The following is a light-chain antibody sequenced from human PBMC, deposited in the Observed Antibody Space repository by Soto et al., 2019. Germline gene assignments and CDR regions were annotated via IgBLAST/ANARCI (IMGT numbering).Light chain of an antibody. Sequence: QSALTQPASVSGSSGQSITISCTGTSRYVGTYNSVSWYQQHPGKAPKLIIYDVNNRPSGVSNRFSGSKSGNTASLTISGLQAEDEADYFCSSPTSSTTLGFGGGTKLTVL. V-gene: IGLV2-14*03. CDR2: DVN. J-gene: IGLJ2*01. CDR3: SSPTSSTTLG. CDR1: SRYVGTYNS.